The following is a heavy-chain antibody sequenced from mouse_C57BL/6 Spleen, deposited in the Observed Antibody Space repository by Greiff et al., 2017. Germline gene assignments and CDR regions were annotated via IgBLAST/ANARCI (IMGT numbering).Heavy chain of an antibody. CDR1: GYTFTSYW. V-gene: IGHV1-59*01. D-gene: IGHD2-5*01. CDR3: AREDRSNCFDY. J-gene: IGHJ2*01. CDR2: IDPSYSYT. Sequence: QVQLQQPGAELVRPGPSVKLSCKASGYTFTSYWMHWVKQRPGQGLEWIGVIDPSYSYTNYNHKFKGKATLTVDQSSSTAYMQISSLTAEDSAVYYCAREDRSNCFDYWGQGTTLTVSS.